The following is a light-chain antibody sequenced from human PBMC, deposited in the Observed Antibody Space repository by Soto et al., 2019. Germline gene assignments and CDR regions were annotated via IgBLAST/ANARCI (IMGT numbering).Light chain of an antibody. V-gene: IGKV3-20*01. Sequence: EIVFTQSPGTLSLSPGERATLSCRASQSVSSSYVAWSQQKPGQAHTPLTYGASSRDTGITERFSGSGSGTDFTLTISRLEPEDFAVYSCQQYDSAPKTFGQGTKVDI. CDR2: GAS. J-gene: IGKJ1*01. CDR3: QQYDSAPKT. CDR1: QSVSSSY.